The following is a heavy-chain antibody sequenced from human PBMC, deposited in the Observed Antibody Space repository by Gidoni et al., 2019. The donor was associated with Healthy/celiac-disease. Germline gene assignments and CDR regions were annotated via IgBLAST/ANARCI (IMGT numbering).Heavy chain of an antibody. V-gene: IGHV1-3*01. CDR1: GYTFTSYA. CDR2: INAGNGNT. J-gene: IGHJ4*02. Sequence: QVQLVQSGAEVKKPGASVKVSCKASGYTFTSYAMHWVRQAPGQRLEWMGWINAGNGNTKYSQKFQGRVTITRDTSASTAYMELSSLRSEDTAVYYCARLGAARRGFDYWGQGTLVTVSS. CDR3: ARLGAARRGFDY. D-gene: IGHD6-6*01.